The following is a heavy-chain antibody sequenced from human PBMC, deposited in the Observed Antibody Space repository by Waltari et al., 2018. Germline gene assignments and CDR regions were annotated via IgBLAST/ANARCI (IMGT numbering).Heavy chain of an antibody. J-gene: IGHJ4*02. V-gene: IGHV1-2*02. CDR2: LHPNRGDS. D-gene: IGHD4-17*01. CDR3: ARDHDYGPDY. CDR1: GYTFTDHF. Sequence: QVQLVQPGAEVKEPGASMMVACKTSGYTFTDHFIHWGRTAPGQGLEWRGWLHPNRGDSNYAQKFQGRVIMTRDTSITTVYMELSNLRSDDTAIYYCARDHDYGPDYWGQGT.